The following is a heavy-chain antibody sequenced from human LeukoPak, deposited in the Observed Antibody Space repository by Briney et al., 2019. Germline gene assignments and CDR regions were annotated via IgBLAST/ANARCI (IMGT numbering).Heavy chain of an antibody. V-gene: IGHV1-3*01. D-gene: IGHD6-19*01. CDR2: INAGNGNT. Sequence: ASVKVSCKASGYTFTSYATHWVRQAPGQRLEWMGWINAGNGNTKYSQKFQGRVTITRDTSASTAYMELSSLRSEDTAVYYCARDGVAVAGTLFDYWGQGTLVTVSS. CDR3: ARDGVAVAGTLFDY. J-gene: IGHJ4*02. CDR1: GYTFTSYA.